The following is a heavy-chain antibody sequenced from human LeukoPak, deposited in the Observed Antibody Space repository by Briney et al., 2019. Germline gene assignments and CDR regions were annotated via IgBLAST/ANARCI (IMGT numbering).Heavy chain of an antibody. CDR1: GGSISSYY. CDR2: IYTSGST. V-gene: IGHV4-4*07. D-gene: IGHD6-6*01. Sequence: PSETLSLTCTVSGGSISSYYWSWIRQPAGKGLEWIRRIYTSGSTNYNPSLKSRVTISVDKSKNQFSLKLSSVTAADTAVYYCARGRYSSSPEYFDYWGQGTLVTVSS. J-gene: IGHJ4*02. CDR3: ARGRYSSSPEYFDY.